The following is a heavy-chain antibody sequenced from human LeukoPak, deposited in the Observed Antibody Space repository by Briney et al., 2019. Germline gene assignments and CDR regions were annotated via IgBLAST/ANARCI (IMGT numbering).Heavy chain of an antibody. D-gene: IGHD3-10*01. Sequence: GASVTVSCKASGYTFTSYDINWVRQATGQGLEWMGWMNPNSGNTGYAQKFQGRVTITRNTSISTAYMELSSLRSEDTAVYYCARASTRYYGSGRKPYYFDYWGQGTLVTVSS. CDR3: ARASTRYYGSGRKPYYFDY. V-gene: IGHV1-8*03. CDR2: MNPNSGNT. CDR1: GYTFTSYD. J-gene: IGHJ4*02.